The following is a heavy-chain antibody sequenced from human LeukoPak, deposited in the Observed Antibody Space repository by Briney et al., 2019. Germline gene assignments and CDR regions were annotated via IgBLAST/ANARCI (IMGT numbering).Heavy chain of an antibody. Sequence: TPSETLSLTCAVYGGSFSGYYWSWIRQPPGKGLEWIGEINHSGSTNYNPSLKSRVTISVDTSKNQFSLKLSSVTAADTAVYYCARPLIRIAYYAFDIWGQGTMVTVSS. CDR1: GGSFSGYY. J-gene: IGHJ3*02. CDR2: INHSGST. D-gene: IGHD6-13*01. V-gene: IGHV4-34*01. CDR3: ARPLIRIAYYAFDI.